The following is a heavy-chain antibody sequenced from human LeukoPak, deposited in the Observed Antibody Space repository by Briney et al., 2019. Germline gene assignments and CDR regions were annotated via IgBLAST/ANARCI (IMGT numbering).Heavy chain of an antibody. Sequence: GGSLRLSCAASGFTFSSYGMHWVRQARGKGLEWVAFIRYDVSNKFYADSVKCRFTISRDNSKNTLYLQMNSMRAEDTAVYYCAKNLYYYDSSGHLFDYWGQGALVTVSS. V-gene: IGHV3-30*02. CDR2: IRYDVSNK. D-gene: IGHD3-22*01. CDR3: AKNLYYYDSSGHLFDY. J-gene: IGHJ4*02. CDR1: GFTFSSYG.